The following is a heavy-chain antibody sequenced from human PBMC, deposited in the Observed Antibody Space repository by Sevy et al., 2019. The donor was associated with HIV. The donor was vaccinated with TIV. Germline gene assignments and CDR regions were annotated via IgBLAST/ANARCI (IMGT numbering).Heavy chain of an antibody. J-gene: IGHJ6*02. V-gene: IGHV3-23*01. D-gene: IGHD2-21*02. CDR3: AKAQRPNYFYSMDV. CDR1: GFSFEDYV. CDR2: IRGVGVGT. Sequence: GGSLRLSCVGSGFSFEDYVMTWVRQAPGKGLEWVATIRGVGVGTYYSDSVKGRFTGSRDNYGDTLVLQMESLRAEDTALYYCAKAQRPNYFYSMDVWGQGTTVTVSS.